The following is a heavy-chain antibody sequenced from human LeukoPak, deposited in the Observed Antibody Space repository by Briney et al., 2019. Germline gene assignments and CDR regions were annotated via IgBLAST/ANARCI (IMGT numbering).Heavy chain of an antibody. Sequence: GGSLRLSCAASGFNFSNYGMHWVGQAPGKGLEWVAVISYDGSNKYYAESVKGRFTISRDNSKHTLFLQMNSLRAEDTAVYYCAKGYGFDSSGSEHYFENWGQGILVTVSS. D-gene: IGHD3-22*01. CDR3: AKGYGFDSSGSEHYFEN. CDR2: ISYDGSNK. V-gene: IGHV3-30*18. J-gene: IGHJ4*02. CDR1: GFNFSNYG.